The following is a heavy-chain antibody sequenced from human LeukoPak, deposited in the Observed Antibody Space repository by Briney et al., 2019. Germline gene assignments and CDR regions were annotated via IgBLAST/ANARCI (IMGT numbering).Heavy chain of an antibody. CDR2: INPNSGGT. CDR3: ARDPGYSSPRGDY. D-gene: IGHD5-18*01. J-gene: IGHJ4*02. CDR1: GYTFTDYF. Sequence: ASVKVSCKASGYTFTDYFMHWVRQAPGQGREWMGWINPNSGGTHYAQKFQGRVTMTRDTSISTAYMELSRLRSDDTAVYYCARDPGYSSPRGDYWGRGTLVNVSS. V-gene: IGHV1-2*02.